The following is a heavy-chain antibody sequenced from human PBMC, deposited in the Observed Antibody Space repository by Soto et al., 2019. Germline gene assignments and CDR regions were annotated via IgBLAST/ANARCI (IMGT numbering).Heavy chain of an antibody. D-gene: IGHD3-3*01. J-gene: IGHJ4*02. CDR1: WFAFYSFR. V-gene: IGHV3-30*03. Sequence: GGSLILSSASNWFAFYSFRMQWVGEAPGKGLEWVAVISYDGSNKYYADSVKGRFTISRDNSKNTLYLQMNSLRAEDTAVYYCARDSSPYYDFWSGFYTYFDYWGQGP. CDR2: ISYDGSNK. CDR3: ARDSSPYYDFWSGFYTYFDY.